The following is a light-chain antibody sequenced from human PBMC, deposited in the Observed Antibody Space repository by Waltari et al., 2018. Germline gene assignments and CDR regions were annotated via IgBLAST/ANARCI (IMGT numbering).Light chain of an antibody. CDR2: NDT. V-gene: IGLV1-47*01. J-gene: IGLJ3*02. Sequence: QSVLTQPPSASGTPRQRVTISCSGSTSNVGRDNVYWYQQLPGTAPKLLIYNDTQRPSGVPDRFSGSKSGTSASLAISGLRSEDEGDYYCAAWDVSLSGWVFGGGTKLTVL. CDR1: TSNVGRDN. CDR3: AAWDVSLSGWV.